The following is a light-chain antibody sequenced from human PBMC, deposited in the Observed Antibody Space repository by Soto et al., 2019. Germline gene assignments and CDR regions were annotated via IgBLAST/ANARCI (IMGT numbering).Light chain of an antibody. CDR1: QSVSSN. CDR2: GAS. V-gene: IGKV3-15*01. CDR3: QQYNNWPPV. Sequence: ETVMTQSPSTLSVSPGERATLSCRASQSVSSNLAWYQQKPGQAPRLLIYGASTRATGIPARFSGSGSETEFTLTISSLQSEDFAVYYCQQYNNWPPVFGQGTKVDIK. J-gene: IGKJ1*01.